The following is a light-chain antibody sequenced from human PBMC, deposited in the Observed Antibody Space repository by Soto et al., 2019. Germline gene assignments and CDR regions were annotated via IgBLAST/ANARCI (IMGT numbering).Light chain of an antibody. CDR3: YSYAGRNIWV. CDR2: GVT. J-gene: IGLJ3*02. Sequence: QSALAQPPSASGSPGQSVTISCTGSGSDIGAYNFVSRYQQHPGKAPKLMIFGVTERPSGVPDRFSGSKSGNTASLTGSGLQADDEAVYYCYSYAGRNIWVFGGGTKLTVL. CDR1: GSDIGAYNF. V-gene: IGLV2-8*01.